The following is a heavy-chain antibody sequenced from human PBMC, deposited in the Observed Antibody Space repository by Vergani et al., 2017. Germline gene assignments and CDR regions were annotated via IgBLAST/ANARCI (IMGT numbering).Heavy chain of an antibody. J-gene: IGHJ4*02. D-gene: IGHD6-13*01. CDR2: IIPIFGTA. CDR1: GGTFSSYA. V-gene: IGHV1-69*01. Sequence: QVQLVQSGAEVKKPGSSVKVSCKASGGTFSSYAISWVRQAPGQGLEWMGGIIPIFGTANYAQKFQGRVTITADESTSTAYMELSSLRSEDTAVDYCARAATPARYSSSYGPYDWGQGTLVTVSS. CDR3: ARAATPARYSSSYGPYD.